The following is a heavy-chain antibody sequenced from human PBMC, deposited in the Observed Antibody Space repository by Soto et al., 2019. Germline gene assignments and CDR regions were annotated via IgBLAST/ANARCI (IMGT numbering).Heavy chain of an antibody. Sequence: SETLSLTCTVSGGSISSYYWSWIRQPAGKGLEWIGRIYTSGSTKYNPSLKSRVTPSVDTSKNQFSLKLSSVTAADTAEYYCARDPHSYDSSGYYYFDYWGQGTLVTVSS. CDR1: GGSISSYY. V-gene: IGHV4-4*07. D-gene: IGHD3-22*01. CDR2: IYTSGST. CDR3: ARDPHSYDSSGYYYFDY. J-gene: IGHJ4*02.